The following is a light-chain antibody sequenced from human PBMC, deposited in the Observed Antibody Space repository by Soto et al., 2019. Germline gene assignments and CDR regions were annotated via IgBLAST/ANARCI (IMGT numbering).Light chain of an antibody. J-gene: IGKJ4*02. CDR2: GAS. CDR1: QSVSSSY. Sequence: IVLTQSPGTLSLSPGERATLSCRASQSVSSSYLAWYQQKPGQAPRLLIYGASSRATGIPDRFSGSGSGTDFTLTISRLEPEEFAVYYCQQYGSSLFGGGTKVEIK. V-gene: IGKV3-20*01. CDR3: QQYGSSL.